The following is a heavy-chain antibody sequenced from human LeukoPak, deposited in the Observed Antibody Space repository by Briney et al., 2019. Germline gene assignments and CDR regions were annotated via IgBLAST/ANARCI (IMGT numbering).Heavy chain of an antibody. CDR1: GFTFSSYS. CDR2: ISSSSSYI. V-gene: IGHV3-21*01. CDR3: ASPAPYYDSSGYRY. J-gene: IGHJ4*02. Sequence: GGSLRLSCAASGFTFSSYSMNWVRQAPGKGLEWVSSISSSSSYIYYADSVKGRFTISRDNAKNSLYLQMNSLRAEDTAVYYCASPAPYYDSSGYRYWGQGTLVTVSS. D-gene: IGHD3-22*01.